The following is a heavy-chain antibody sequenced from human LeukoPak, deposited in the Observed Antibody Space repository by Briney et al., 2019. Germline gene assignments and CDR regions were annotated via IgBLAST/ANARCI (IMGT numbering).Heavy chain of an antibody. J-gene: IGHJ4*02. CDR2: IFSGGTT. D-gene: IGHD5-12*01. CDR1: GFTVGSSF. V-gene: IGHV3-53*01. CDR3: AKNGWLRSSGLWGDY. Sequence: GGSLRLSCAASGFTVGSSFMTWVRQAPGKGLEWVSVIFSGGTTYYTDSVKGRFTISRDNSKSTLYLQMNSLRAEDTAIYYCAKNGWLRSSGLWGDYWGQGALVTVSS.